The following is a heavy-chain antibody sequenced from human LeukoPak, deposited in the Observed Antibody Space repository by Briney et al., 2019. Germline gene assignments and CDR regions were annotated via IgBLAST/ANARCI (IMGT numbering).Heavy chain of an antibody. D-gene: IGHD4-11*01. CDR1: GLTFRTYG. Sequence: GGALRLSCAASGLTFRTYGMHWVRQAPGKGLEWVAIIWYDGSTKYYAESVKGRFTISSDNSKNMLYLQMTSLRAEDTAVYYCARVSDYSNYFDFWGQGTLVTVSS. V-gene: IGHV3-33*01. CDR3: ARVSDYSNYFDF. CDR2: IWYDGSTK. J-gene: IGHJ4*02.